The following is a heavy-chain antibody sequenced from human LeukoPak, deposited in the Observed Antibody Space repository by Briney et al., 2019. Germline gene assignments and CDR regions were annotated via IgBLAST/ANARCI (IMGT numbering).Heavy chain of an antibody. V-gene: IGHV1-8*02. Sequence: ASVKVSCKASGYLFSDYYIHWVRQAPGQGLEWMGWMNPNSGNTGYAQKFQGRVTMTRNTSISTAYMELSSLRSEDTAVYYCARDVDSYGSFDYWGQGTLVTVSS. D-gene: IGHD5-18*01. J-gene: IGHJ4*02. CDR1: GYLFSDYY. CDR2: MNPNSGNT. CDR3: ARDVDSYGSFDY.